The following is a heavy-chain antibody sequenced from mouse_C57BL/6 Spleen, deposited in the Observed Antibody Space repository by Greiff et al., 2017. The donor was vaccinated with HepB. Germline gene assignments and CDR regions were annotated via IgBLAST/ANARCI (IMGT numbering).Heavy chain of an antibody. V-gene: IGHV1-69*01. CDR1: GYTFTSYW. CDR2: IDPSDSYT. Sequence: VQLQQPGAELVMPGASVKLSCKASGYTFTSYWMHWVKQRPGQGLEWIGEIDPSDSYTNYNQKFKGKSTLTVDKSSSTAYMQLSSLTSEDSAVYYCARSYYGSSSDYFDYWGQGTTLTVSS. D-gene: IGHD1-1*01. CDR3: ARSYYGSSSDYFDY. J-gene: IGHJ2*01.